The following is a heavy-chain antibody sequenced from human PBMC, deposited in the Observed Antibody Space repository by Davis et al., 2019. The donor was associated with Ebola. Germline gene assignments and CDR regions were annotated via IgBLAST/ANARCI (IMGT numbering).Heavy chain of an antibody. Sequence: PSETLSLTCTVSGGSISSSSYYWGWIRQPPGKGLEWIGSIYYSGSTYYNPSLKSRVTISVDTSKNQFSLKLSSVTAADTAVYYCARHGPYSNSQIYYYGMDVWGQGTTVTVSS. CDR2: IYYSGST. J-gene: IGHJ6*02. V-gene: IGHV4-39*01. D-gene: IGHD4-11*01. CDR1: GGSISSSSYY. CDR3: ARHGPYSNSQIYYYGMDV.